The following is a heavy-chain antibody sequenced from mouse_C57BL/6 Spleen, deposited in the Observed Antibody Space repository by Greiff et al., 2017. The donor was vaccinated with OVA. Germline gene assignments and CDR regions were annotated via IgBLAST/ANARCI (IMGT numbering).Heavy chain of an antibody. CDR2: ISYDGSN. CDR3: ARGLGIHWYFDV. J-gene: IGHJ1*03. CDR1: GYSITSGYY. D-gene: IGHD5-2*01. V-gene: IGHV3-6*01. Sequence: ESGPGLVKPSQSLSLTCSVTGYSITSGYYWNWIRQFPGNKLEWMGYISYDGSNNYNPSLKNRISITRDTSKNQFFLKLNSVTTEDTATYYCARGLGIHWYFDVWGTGTTVTVSS.